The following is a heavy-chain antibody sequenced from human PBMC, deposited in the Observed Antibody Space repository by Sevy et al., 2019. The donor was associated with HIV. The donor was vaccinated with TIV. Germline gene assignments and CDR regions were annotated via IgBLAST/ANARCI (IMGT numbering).Heavy chain of an antibody. CDR2: ISSSSSYI. CDR3: ARVLGLGYCSGGSCYSEFDAFDI. D-gene: IGHD2-15*01. CDR1: GFTFSSYS. V-gene: IGHV3-21*01. Sequence: GGSLRLSCAASGFTFSSYSMNWVRQAPGKGLEWVSSISSSSSYIYYADSVKGRFTISRDNAKNSLYLQMNSLSAEDTAVYYCARVLGLGYCSGGSCYSEFDAFDIWGQGTMVTVSS. J-gene: IGHJ3*02.